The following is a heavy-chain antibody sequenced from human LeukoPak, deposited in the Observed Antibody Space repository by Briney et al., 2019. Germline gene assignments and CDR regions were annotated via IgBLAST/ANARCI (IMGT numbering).Heavy chain of an antibody. Sequence: SETLSLTCTVSGYSISSGYYWGWIRQPPGKGLEWIGSIYHSGSTYYNPSLKSRVTISVDTSKNQFSLKLSSVTAADTAVYYCARAGAAAGTKYYYYMDVWGKGTTVTVSS. CDR1: GYSISSGYY. CDR3: ARAGAAAGTKYYYYMDV. J-gene: IGHJ6*03. D-gene: IGHD6-13*01. V-gene: IGHV4-38-2*02. CDR2: IYHSGST.